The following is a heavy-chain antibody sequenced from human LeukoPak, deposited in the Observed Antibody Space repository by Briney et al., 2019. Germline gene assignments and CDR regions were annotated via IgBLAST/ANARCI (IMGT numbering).Heavy chain of an antibody. D-gene: IGHD3-22*01. V-gene: IGHV4-59*01. Sequence: SETLSLTCTVSGDSISSYYWSWLRQPPGKGLEWIGYIYYSGSPNYSPSLKSRVTISVDTSKNQFSLRLSSVTAADTAVYYCARVNYYDSSGTDYWGQGTLVTVSS. CDR3: ARVNYYDSSGTDY. CDR2: IYYSGSP. CDR1: GDSISSYY. J-gene: IGHJ4*02.